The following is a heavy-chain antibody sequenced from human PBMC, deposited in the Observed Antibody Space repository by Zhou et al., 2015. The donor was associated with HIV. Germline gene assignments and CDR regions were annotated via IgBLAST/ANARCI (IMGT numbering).Heavy chain of an antibody. CDR3: AKDSGYSNLHWYFDL. CDR2: ISDSGIDT. CDR1: GFTFRSYA. V-gene: IGHV3-23*01. J-gene: IGHJ2*01. D-gene: IGHD4-11*01. Sequence: EVQLLESGGGLVQPGGSLRLSCAASGFTFRSYAMTWVRQTPGEGLEWVSAISDSGIDTYYADSVKGRFTIFRDNSNNTVYLRMNSLRVDDTAVYYCAKDSGYSNLHWYFDLWGRGTVVTVSS.